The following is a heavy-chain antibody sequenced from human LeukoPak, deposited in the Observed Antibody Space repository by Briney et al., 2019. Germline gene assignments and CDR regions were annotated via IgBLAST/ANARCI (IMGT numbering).Heavy chain of an antibody. Sequence: ASVKVSCKASGYTFTGYYMHWVRQAPGQGLEWMGCINPNSGGTNYAQKFQGRVTMTRDTSISTAYMELSRLRSDDTAVYYCARDLEDIVVVVAATGFDYWGQGTLVTVSS. CDR3: ARDLEDIVVVVAATGFDY. V-gene: IGHV1-2*02. CDR2: INPNSGGT. CDR1: GYTFTGYY. D-gene: IGHD2-15*01. J-gene: IGHJ4*02.